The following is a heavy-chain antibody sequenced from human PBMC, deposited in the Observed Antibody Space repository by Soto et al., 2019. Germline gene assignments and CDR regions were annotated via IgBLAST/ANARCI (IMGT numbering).Heavy chain of an antibody. CDR2: IIPILGIA. J-gene: IGHJ4*02. Sequence: SVKVSCKASGGTFSIYTISCVRQAPGQGLEWMGRIIPILGIANNAQKLQGRVTMTTDTSTSTAYMELRSLRSDDTAVYYCARDPGFRSDYWGQGTLVTVSS. D-gene: IGHD3-9*01. CDR3: ARDPGFRSDY. CDR1: GGTFSIYT. V-gene: IGHV1-69*04.